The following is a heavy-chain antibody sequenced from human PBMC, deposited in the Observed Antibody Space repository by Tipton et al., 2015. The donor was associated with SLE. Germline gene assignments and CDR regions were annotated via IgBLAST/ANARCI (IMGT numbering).Heavy chain of an antibody. CDR2: INHSGST. D-gene: IGHD6-13*01. CDR3: ARGSPGIAAAGHFQH. Sequence: TLSLTCAVYGGSFSGYYWSWIRQPPGKGLEWIGEINHSGSTNYNPSLKSRVTVSVDTSKNQFSLKLSSVTAADTAVYYCARGSPGIAAAGHFQHWGQGTLVTVSS. CDR1: GGSFSGYY. J-gene: IGHJ1*01. V-gene: IGHV4-34*01.